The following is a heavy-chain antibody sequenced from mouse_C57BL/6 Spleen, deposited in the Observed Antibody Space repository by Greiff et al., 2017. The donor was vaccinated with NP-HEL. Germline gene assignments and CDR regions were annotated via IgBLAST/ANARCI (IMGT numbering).Heavy chain of an antibody. D-gene: IGHD2-2*01. CDR3: AKYGYDVGYYYAMDY. Sequence: QVQLQQSGPGLVQPSQSLSITCTVSGFSLTSYGVHWVRQSPGKGLEWLGVIWRGGSTDYNAAFMSRLSITKDNSKSQVFFKMNSLQADDTAIYYCAKYGYDVGYYYAMDYWGQGTSVTVSS. J-gene: IGHJ4*01. V-gene: IGHV2-5*01. CDR1: GFSLTSYG. CDR2: IWRGGST.